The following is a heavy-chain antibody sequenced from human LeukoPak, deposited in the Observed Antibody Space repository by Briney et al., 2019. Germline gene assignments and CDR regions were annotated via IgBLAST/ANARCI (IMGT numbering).Heavy chain of an antibody. D-gene: IGHD3-16*01. CDR3: ARDDDYVWGSYTYYFDY. V-gene: IGHV3-48*02. Sequence: PGGSLTLSCAASGFTFSSYSMNWVRQAPGKGLEWVSYISSSSSTIYYADSVKGRFTISRDNAKNSLYLQMNSLRDEDTAVYYCARDDDYVWGSYTYYFDYWGQGTLVTVSS. CDR1: GFTFSSYS. J-gene: IGHJ4*02. CDR2: ISSSSSTI.